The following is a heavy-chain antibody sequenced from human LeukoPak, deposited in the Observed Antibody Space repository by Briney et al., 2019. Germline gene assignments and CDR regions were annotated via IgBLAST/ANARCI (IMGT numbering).Heavy chain of an antibody. CDR3: ARFPEGSSTWSIDS. D-gene: IGHD6-13*01. V-gene: IGHV3-21*01. CDR1: GFTLSSCS. J-gene: IGHJ4*02. Sequence: GGSLRLSCAASGFTLSSCSMNWVRQAPGKGLEWVSSISRSSGYVFYADSMKGRFTVSRDNSKNSLYLQMNTLRAEDTAVYYCARFPEGSSTWSIDSWGQGTLVTVSS. CDR2: ISRSSGYV.